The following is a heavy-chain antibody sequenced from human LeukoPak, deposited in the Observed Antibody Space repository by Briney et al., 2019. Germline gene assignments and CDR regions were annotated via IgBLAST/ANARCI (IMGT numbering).Heavy chain of an antibody. D-gene: IGHD3-3*01. J-gene: IGHJ4*02. V-gene: IGHV3-9*03. Sequence: PGGSLRLSCAASGFTFDDYAMHWVRQAPGKGLEWVSGISWNSGSIGYADSVKGRFTVSRDNAKNSLYLQMNSLRAEDMALYYCAKGSGITIFGVVKDWGQGTLVTVSS. CDR3: AKGSGITIFGVVKD. CDR2: ISWNSGSI. CDR1: GFTFDDYA.